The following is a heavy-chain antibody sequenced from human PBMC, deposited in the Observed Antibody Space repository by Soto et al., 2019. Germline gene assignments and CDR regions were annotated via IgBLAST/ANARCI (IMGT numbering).Heavy chain of an antibody. CDR3: AIYYGSGSYYNSDYYYYGMEG. CDR2: IYPGDSDT. J-gene: IGHJ6*02. CDR1: GYSFTSYW. V-gene: IGHV5-51*01. Sequence: PGESLKISCKGSGYSFTSYWIGWVRQMPGKGLEWMGIIYPGDSDTRYSPSFQGQVTISADKSISTAYLQWSSLKASDTAMYYCAIYYGSGSYYNSDYYYYGMEGWGQGTTVTVSS. D-gene: IGHD3-10*01.